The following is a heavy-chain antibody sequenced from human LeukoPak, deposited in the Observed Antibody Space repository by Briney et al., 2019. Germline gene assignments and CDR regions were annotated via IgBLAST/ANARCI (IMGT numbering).Heavy chain of an antibody. CDR1: SGSISSHY. Sequence: PSETLSLTCTGSSGSISSHYWSWLRQPPGRGLEWIGYVHHSGKTKYNPSLQSRVTISVDTSKHHFSLKLTSVTAADTAVYYCARLTPEEYSYGPYYFDFWGQGTLVTVSS. CDR3: ARLTPEEYSYGPYYFDF. J-gene: IGHJ4*02. CDR2: VHHSGKT. V-gene: IGHV4-59*11. D-gene: IGHD5-18*01.